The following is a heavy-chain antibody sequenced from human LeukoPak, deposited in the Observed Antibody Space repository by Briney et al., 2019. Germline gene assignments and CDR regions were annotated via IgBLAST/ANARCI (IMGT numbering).Heavy chain of an antibody. CDR2: ISSSGSTI. D-gene: IGHD6-19*01. CDR3: AFRPSGWFLFDAFDI. J-gene: IGHJ3*02. V-gene: IGHV3-11*01. Sequence: GGSLRLSCAASGFTFSDYYMSWIRQAPGKGLEWVSYISSSGSTIYYADSVKGRFTISRDNAKNSLYLQMNSLRAEDTAVYYCAFRPSGWFLFDAFDIWGQGTMVTVSS. CDR1: GFTFSDYY.